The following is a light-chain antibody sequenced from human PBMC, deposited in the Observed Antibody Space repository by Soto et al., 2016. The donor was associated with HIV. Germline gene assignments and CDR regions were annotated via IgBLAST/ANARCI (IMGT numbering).Light chain of an antibody. J-gene: IGKJ1*01. Sequence: DTQMTQSPSTLSASVGDRVTITCRASQSVSWWLAWYQQKPGKAPKLLMYKASTLESGVPLRFTGSGSGTEFTLTVSSPQPDDFATYYCQQYYDGWTFGQGTKV. CDR1: QSVSWW. V-gene: IGKV1-5*03. CDR3: QQYYDGWT. CDR2: KAS.